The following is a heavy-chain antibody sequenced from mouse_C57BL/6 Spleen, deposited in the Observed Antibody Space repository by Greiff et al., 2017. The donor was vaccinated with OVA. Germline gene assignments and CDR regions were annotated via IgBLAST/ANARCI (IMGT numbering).Heavy chain of an antibody. CDR2: IDPADGYT. V-gene: IGHV1-69*01. CDR3: ARTRGTSIAY. D-gene: IGHD3-3*01. J-gene: IGHJ3*01. CDR1: GYTFTSYW. Sequence: QVQLQQPGAELVMPGASVKLSCKASGYTFTSYWMHWVKQRPGQGLEWIGEIDPADGYTNYNQKFKGKSTLTVDKSSSTAYMQLSSLTSEDSAVYYCARTRGTSIAYWGQGTLVTVSA.